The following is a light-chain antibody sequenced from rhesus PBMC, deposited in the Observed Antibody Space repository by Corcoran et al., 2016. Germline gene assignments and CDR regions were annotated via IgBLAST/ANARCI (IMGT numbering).Light chain of an antibody. CDR2: AAS. CDR3: LQPISYPYS. Sequence: DTQMIQSPSSLSAFVGDTVTITCRASQGISSYVNWFQQKPGKAPKLLIYAASSWESGVPSRFSGGGSWTAFTLSLSSLQPYDFAVYYCLQPISYPYSFCQGTKVEIK. CDR1: QGISSY. J-gene: IGKJ2*01. V-gene: IGKV1-28*03.